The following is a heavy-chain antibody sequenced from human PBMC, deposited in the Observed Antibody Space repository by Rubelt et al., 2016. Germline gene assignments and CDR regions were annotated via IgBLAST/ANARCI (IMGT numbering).Heavy chain of an antibody. J-gene: IGHJ4*02. V-gene: IGHV1-3*01. CDR2: INADIGYT. CDR1: GYSDA. Sequence: QVQLVQSGAEVKKPGASVKVSCKASGYSDAMHWVRQAPGQRLEWMGWINADIGYTKYSQKCQGRVIITRETSASAVYMELSSLRSEDTAVYYCAKVTPGSWSLLDYWGQGTLVTVSS. D-gene: IGHD6-13*01. CDR3: AKVTPGSWSLLDY.